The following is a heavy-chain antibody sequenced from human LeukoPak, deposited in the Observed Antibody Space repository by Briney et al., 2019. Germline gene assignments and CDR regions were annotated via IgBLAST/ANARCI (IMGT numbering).Heavy chain of an antibody. J-gene: IGHJ4*02. V-gene: IGHV3-7*01. CDR1: GFTFSNYW. CDR3: ARRPRGYSGYDFEEYYFDY. CDR2: IKHDGSEK. Sequence: GGSLRLSCEASGFTFSNYWMSWVRQAPGKGLEWVANIKHDGSEKYYVDSVKGRFTISRDNGKNSLYVQMSSLSVEDTAVYYCARRPRGYSGYDFEEYYFDYWGQGTLVTVSS. D-gene: IGHD5-12*01.